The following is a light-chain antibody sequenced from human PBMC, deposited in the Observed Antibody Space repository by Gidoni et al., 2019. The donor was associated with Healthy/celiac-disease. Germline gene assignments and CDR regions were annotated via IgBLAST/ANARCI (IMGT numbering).Light chain of an antibody. J-gene: IGLJ1*01. CDR3: AAWDDSLSGSYV. CDR1: SSNIGSNY. Sequence: QSVLTQPPSASGTPGQRVTISCSGSSSNIGSNYVYWYQQLPGTAPKLLLYRNNQRPSGVPDRFSGSKSGTSASLSIRGLLSDDEADYYCAAWDDSLSGSYVFGTGTKVTVL. CDR2: RNN. V-gene: IGLV1-47*01.